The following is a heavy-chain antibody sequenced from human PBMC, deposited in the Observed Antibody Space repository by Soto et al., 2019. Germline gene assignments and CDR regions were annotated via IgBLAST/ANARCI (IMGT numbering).Heavy chain of an antibody. V-gene: IGHV4-30-4*01. CDR3: ARDRIVLVPAATFFDF. D-gene: IGHD2-2*01. J-gene: IGHJ4*02. CDR2: IYYSGST. CDR1: GGSISSGDYY. Sequence: SETLSLTCTVSGGSISSGDYYWSWIRQPPGKGLEWIGCIYYSGSTYYSPSLKSRVTISVDTSKNQFSVRLSSVTAADTAVYYCARDRIVLVPAATFFDFWGQGTLVTVSS.